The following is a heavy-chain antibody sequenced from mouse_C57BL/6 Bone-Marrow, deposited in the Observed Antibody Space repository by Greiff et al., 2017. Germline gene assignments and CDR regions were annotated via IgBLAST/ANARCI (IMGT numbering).Heavy chain of an antibody. CDR2: IDPENGDT. CDR1: GFNIKDDY. V-gene: IGHV14-4*01. J-gene: IGHJ4*01. CDR3: TTSVVATDYAMDY. D-gene: IGHD1-1*01. Sequence: VQLKESGAELVRPGASVKLSCTASGFNIKDDYMHWVKQRPEQGLEWIGWIDPENGDTEYASKFQGKATITADTSSNTAYLQLSSLTSEDTAVYDCTTSVVATDYAMDYWGQGTSVTVSS.